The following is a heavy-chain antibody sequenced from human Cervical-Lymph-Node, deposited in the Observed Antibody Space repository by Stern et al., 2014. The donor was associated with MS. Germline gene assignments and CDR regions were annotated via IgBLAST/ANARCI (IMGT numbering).Heavy chain of an antibody. V-gene: IGHV1-69*09. CDR1: GGTFSSYT. CDR3: ARGGRNDEDYFDP. J-gene: IGHJ5*02. D-gene: IGHD4-11*01. Sequence: VQLVESGAEVKKPGSSVKVSCKASGGTFSSYTFNWVRQAPGQGPEWMGRIIPILDIARNAQKFQDRVTITADRSTSTVYMQLSSLRSDDTAVYYCARGGRNDEDYFDPWGQGTPVTVSS. CDR2: IIPILDIA.